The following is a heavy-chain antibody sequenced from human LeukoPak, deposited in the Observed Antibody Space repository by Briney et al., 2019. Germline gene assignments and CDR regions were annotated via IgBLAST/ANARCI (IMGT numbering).Heavy chain of an antibody. J-gene: IGHJ4*02. CDR1: GGTFSSYA. CDR2: IIPIFGTA. V-gene: IGHV1-69*05. D-gene: IGHD3-3*01. Sequence: ASVKVSCKASGGTFSSYAISWVRQAPGQGLEWMGGIIPIFGTANYAQKFQGRVTITTDESTSTAYMELSSLRSEDTAVYYCAGLEWLLGRGDYFDYWGQGTLVTVSS. CDR3: AGLEWLLGRGDYFDY.